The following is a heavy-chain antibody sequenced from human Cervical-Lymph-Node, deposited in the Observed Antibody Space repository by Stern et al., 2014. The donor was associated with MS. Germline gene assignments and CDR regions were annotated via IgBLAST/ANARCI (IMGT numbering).Heavy chain of an antibody. CDR2: HSAYNGNT. D-gene: IGHD3-22*01. Sequence: QVQLVQSGAEVKKPGASVKGSCKASGYTFTSYGISWVRQAPGQGLEWMGWHSAYNGNTNYAQKLQGRVTMTTDTSTSTAYMELRSLRSDDTAVYYCARNAYYDSSGYLEFGYWGQGTLVTVSS. J-gene: IGHJ4*02. CDR1: GYTFTSYG. CDR3: ARNAYYDSSGYLEFGY. V-gene: IGHV1-18*04.